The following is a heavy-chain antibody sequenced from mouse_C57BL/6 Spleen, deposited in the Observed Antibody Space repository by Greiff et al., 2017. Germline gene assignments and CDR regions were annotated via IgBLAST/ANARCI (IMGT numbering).Heavy chain of an antibody. CDR1: GYTFTDYE. CDR2: IDPETGGT. Sequence: QVQLQQSGAELVRPGASVTLSCKASGYTFTDYEMHWVKQTPVHGLEWIGAIDPETGGTAYNQKFKGKAILTADKSSSTAYMELRSLTSEDSAVYYCTIGCNYTYYYAMDYWGQGTSVTVSS. V-gene: IGHV1-15*01. J-gene: IGHJ4*01. CDR3: TIGCNYTYYYAMDY. D-gene: IGHD2-1*01.